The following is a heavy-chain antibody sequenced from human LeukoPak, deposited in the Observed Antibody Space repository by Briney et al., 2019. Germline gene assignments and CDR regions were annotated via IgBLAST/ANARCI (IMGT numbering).Heavy chain of an antibody. Sequence: GASVKVSCKASGYTFTSYAMNWVRQAPGQGLEWMGWINTNTGNPTYAQGFTGRFVFSLDTSVSTAYLQISSLKAEDTAVYYCARDPITMVRGVIGWFDPWGQGTLVTVSS. CDR1: GYTFTSYA. CDR2: INTNTGNP. J-gene: IGHJ5*02. CDR3: ARDPITMVRGVIGWFDP. D-gene: IGHD3-10*01. V-gene: IGHV7-4-1*02.